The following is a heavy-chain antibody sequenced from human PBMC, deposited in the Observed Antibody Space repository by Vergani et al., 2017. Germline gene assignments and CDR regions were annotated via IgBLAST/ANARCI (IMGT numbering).Heavy chain of an antibody. Sequence: EVQLLESGGGLVQPGGSLRLSCAASGFTFSSYAMSWVRQAPGKGLEWVSAISGSGGSTYYADSVKGRFTISRDNSKNTLYLQMNSLRAEDTAVYYCARCRGVGRFSLDYWGQGTLVTVSS. J-gene: IGHJ4*02. D-gene: IGHD2-2*01. V-gene: IGHV3-23*01. CDR2: ISGSGGST. CDR1: GFTFSSYA. CDR3: ARCRGVGRFSLDY.